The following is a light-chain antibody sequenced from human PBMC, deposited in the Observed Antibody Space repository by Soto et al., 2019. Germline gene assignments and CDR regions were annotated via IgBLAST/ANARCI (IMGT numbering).Light chain of an antibody. CDR1: SGSVATYF. Sequence: NFMLTQPHSVSESPGKTVTISCTRSSGSVATYFVQWYQQRPGSAPTTVIYEGKTRPSGVPDRFSGSIDRSSNSATLTISGLKTEDEADYYCQSYDNNNHVIFGGGTKLTVL. CDR3: QSYDNNNHVI. J-gene: IGLJ2*01. CDR2: EGK. V-gene: IGLV6-57*04.